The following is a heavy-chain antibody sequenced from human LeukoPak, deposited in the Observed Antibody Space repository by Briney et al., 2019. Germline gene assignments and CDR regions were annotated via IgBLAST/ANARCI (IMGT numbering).Heavy chain of an antibody. CDR2: ISAYNGNT. D-gene: IGHD6-19*01. CDR3: ARDRWRYSSGWDDY. J-gene: IGHJ4*02. CDR1: GYTFTSYG. Sequence: ASVKVSCKASGYTFTSYGISWVRQAPGQGLEWMGWISAYNGNTNYAQKLQGRVTMTTDTSTSTAYMELRSLRSDDTAVYYCARDRWRYSSGWDDYWGQGTLVTVSS. V-gene: IGHV1-18*01.